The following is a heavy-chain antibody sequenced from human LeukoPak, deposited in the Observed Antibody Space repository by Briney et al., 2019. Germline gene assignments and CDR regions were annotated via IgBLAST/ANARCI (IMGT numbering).Heavy chain of an antibody. CDR3: ARGEGETAMVTNFDY. J-gene: IGHJ4*02. CDR1: GYTFTNYG. CDR2: INTNTGNP. Sequence: GASVKVSCKASGYTFTNYGMNWVRQAPGQGLEWMGWINTNTGNPTYAQGFTGRFVFSLDTSVSTAYLQISSLKAEDTAVYYCARGEGETAMVTNFDYWGQGTLVTVSS. D-gene: IGHD5-18*01. V-gene: IGHV7-4-1*02.